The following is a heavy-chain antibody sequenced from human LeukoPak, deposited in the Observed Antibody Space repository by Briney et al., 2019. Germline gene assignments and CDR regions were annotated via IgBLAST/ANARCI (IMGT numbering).Heavy chain of an antibody. CDR2: ISSSGDTI. CDR1: GFTLSHYY. CDR3: ARQGSEIDY. V-gene: IGHV3-11*01. Sequence: SGGSLRLSCAASGFTLSHYYMTWIRQAPGKGLEWLSCISSSGDTIYYADSVKGRFTVSRDNAENSLYLQMNSLRAEDTAMYYCARQGSEIDYGGQGTLVTVSA. J-gene: IGHJ4*02.